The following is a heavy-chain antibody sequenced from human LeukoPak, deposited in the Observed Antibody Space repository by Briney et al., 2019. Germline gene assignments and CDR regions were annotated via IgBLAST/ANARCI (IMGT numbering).Heavy chain of an antibody. D-gene: IGHD3-3*01. CDR3: AREAEALLD. V-gene: IGHV3-21*01. CDR2: ISSSSSYI. CDR1: GFTFSSYT. J-gene: IGHJ4*02. Sequence: GGSLRLSCAASGFTFSSYTMNWVRQAPGKGLEWVSSISSSSSYIYYADSVKVRFTISRDNAKNSLYLQMNSLTVEDTAIYYCAREAEALLDWGQGTLVTVSS.